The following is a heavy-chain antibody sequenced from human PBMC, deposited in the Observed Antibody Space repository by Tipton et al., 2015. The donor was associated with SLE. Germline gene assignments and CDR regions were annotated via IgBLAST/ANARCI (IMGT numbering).Heavy chain of an antibody. D-gene: IGHD2-8*02. CDR3: ARQWADIVPGVAGY. Sequence: TLSLTCAVYGGSFSGYYWSWIRQPPGKGLEWIGEINHSGSTYYNPSLKSRVTISVDTSKNQFSLKLSSVTAADTAVYYCARQWADIVPGVAGYWGQGTLVTVSS. CDR2: INHSGST. CDR1: GGSFSGYY. V-gene: IGHV4-34*01. J-gene: IGHJ4*02.